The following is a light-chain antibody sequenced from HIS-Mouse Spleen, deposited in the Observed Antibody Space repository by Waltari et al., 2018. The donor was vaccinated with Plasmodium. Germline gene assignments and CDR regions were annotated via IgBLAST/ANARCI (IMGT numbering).Light chain of an antibody. Sequence: DIQMTHSPSSLSASVGVSVTITCRASQSFSSYLKWYQQKPGKAPKLLIYAASSLQSGVPSRFSGSGSGTDFTLTISSLQPEDFATYYCQQSYSTPYTFGQGTKLEIK. CDR1: QSFSSY. CDR3: QQSYSTPYT. J-gene: IGKJ2*01. CDR2: AAS. V-gene: IGKV1-39*01.